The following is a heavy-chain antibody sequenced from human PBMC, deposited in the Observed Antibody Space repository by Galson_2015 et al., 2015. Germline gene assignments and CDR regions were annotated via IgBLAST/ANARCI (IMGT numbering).Heavy chain of an antibody. J-gene: IGHJ5*02. Sequence: SLRLSCAASGSTFSSYAMHWVRQAPGRGLEWVAVISYDGSNKYYADSVKGRFTISRDNSKSTLYLQMNSLRAEDTAVYYCAREITMVRGVIRSGWFDPWGQGTLVTVSS. CDR1: GSTFSSYA. V-gene: IGHV3-30-3*01. D-gene: IGHD3-10*01. CDR3: AREITMVRGVIRSGWFDP. CDR2: ISYDGSNK.